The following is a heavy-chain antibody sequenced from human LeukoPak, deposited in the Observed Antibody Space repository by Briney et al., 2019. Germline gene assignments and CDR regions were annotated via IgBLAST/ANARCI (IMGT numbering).Heavy chain of an antibody. CDR3: ARQVDVGCSSTSCYGHGAFDI. D-gene: IGHD2-2*01. CDR2: IDHSGST. CDR1: GGPFSGYY. Sequence: PSETLSLTYAVYGGPFSGYYWSWIRQPPGKGLEWIGEIDHSGSTNYNPSLKSRVTISLDTSKKQFSLRLSSVTAADTAVYYCARQVDVGCSSTSCYGHGAFDIWGQGTLFTVSS. V-gene: IGHV4-34*01. J-gene: IGHJ3*02.